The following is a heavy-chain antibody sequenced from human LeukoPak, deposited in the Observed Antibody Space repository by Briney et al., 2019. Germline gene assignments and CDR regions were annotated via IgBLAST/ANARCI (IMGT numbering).Heavy chain of an antibody. CDR2: IYSGGST. V-gene: IGHV3-66*01. D-gene: IGHD3-22*01. Sequence: GGSLRLSCAASGFTVSSNYMSWVRQAPGKGLEWVSVIYSGGSTYYADSVKGRFTISRDNSKNTLYLQMNSLRAEDTAVYYCARDGYYDSSGPAAGYYYGMDVWGQGTTVTVSS. CDR3: ARDGYYDSSGPAAGYYYGMDV. J-gene: IGHJ6*02. CDR1: GFTVSSNY.